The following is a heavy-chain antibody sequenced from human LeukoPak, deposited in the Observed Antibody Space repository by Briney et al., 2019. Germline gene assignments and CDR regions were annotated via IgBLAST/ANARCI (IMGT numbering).Heavy chain of an antibody. CDR3: ARVHGGYPFDY. D-gene: IGHD2-15*01. CDR2: MNPNSGNT. V-gene: IGHV1-8*01. J-gene: IGHJ4*02. CDR1: GYTFTSYD. Sequence: ASVKVSCKASGYTFTSYDINWVRQATGQGLEWMGWMNPNSGNTGYAQKFQGRVTKTTDTSTSTAYMELRSLRSDDTAVYYCARVHGGYPFDYWGQGTLVTVSS.